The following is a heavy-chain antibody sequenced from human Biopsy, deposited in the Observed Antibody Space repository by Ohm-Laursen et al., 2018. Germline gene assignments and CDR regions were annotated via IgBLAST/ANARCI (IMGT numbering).Heavy chain of an antibody. CDR2: ISHTGYT. CDR3: ARGSNEYGGLYFPH. Sequence: SETLSLTCSVSGGSFTGHYWTWIRQPPGKGLEWIGHISHTGYTSYKSSLKSRVTISLDTSRKHFSLRLTSLAAEDTAVYYCARGSNEYGGLYFPHWGQGTLVTVSS. V-gene: IGHV4-59*11. CDR1: GGSFTGHY. D-gene: IGHD4-23*01. J-gene: IGHJ1*01.